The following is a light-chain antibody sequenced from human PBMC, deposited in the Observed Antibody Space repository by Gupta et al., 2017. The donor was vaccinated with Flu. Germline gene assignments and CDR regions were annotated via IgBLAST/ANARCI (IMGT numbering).Light chain of an antibody. J-gene: IGKJ2*01. Sequence: DIQMTQSPSSLSASVGDRVTITCQASQDISNYLNWYQQKPGKAPKLLIYDASNWETGVPSRYSGSGSGKDFTFTISSLQHEEIAPYYCQHYDNLPRFTFGQGTKLEIK. CDR1: QDISNY. CDR2: DAS. V-gene: IGKV1-33*01. CDR3: QHYDNLPRFT.